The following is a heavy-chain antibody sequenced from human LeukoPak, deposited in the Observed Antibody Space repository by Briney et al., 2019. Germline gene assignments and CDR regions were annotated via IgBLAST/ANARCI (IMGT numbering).Heavy chain of an antibody. Sequence: ASVKVSCKASGYTFTGYYMHWVRQAPGQGLEWMGWINPNSGGTNYAQKFQGRVTMTGDTSISTAYMELSRLRSDDTAVYYCARALWYYYDSSGYYYFDYWGQGTLVTVSS. D-gene: IGHD3-22*01. V-gene: IGHV1-2*02. CDR2: INPNSGGT. CDR3: ARALWYYYDSSGYYYFDY. J-gene: IGHJ4*02. CDR1: GYTFTGYY.